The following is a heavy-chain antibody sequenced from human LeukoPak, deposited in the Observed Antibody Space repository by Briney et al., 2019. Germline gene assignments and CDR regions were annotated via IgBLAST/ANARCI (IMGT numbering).Heavy chain of an antibody. J-gene: IGHJ4*02. V-gene: IGHV3-23*01. D-gene: IGHD5-12*01. CDR2: ISGSGGST. CDR1: GFTFSSYA. Sequence: GGSLRLSCAASGFTFSSYAMSWVRQAPGKGLEWVSAISGSGGSTYYADSVKGRFTISRDNSKNTLYLQMNSLRAEDTAVYYCAKDIRRPLVATIYEAPGDYWGQGTLVTVSS. CDR3: AKDIRRPLVATIYEAPGDY.